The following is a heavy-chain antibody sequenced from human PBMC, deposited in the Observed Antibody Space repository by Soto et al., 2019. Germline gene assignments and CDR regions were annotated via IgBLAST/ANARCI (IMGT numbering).Heavy chain of an antibody. CDR2: SNHSGST. Sequence: QVQLQQWGAGLLKPSETLSLTCAVYGGSFSGYYWGWIRQPPGKGLEWMGESNHSGSTNYNPSLQSRVTISVDTSKNQFSLKLSSVTAADTAVYYCARVGSWSSSWYRYFNWFDPWGQGTLVTVSS. J-gene: IGHJ5*02. CDR1: GGSFSGYY. V-gene: IGHV4-34*01. CDR3: ARVGSWSSSWYRYFNWFDP. D-gene: IGHD6-13*01.